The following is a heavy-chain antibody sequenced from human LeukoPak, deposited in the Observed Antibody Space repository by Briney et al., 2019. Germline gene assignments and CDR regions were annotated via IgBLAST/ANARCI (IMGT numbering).Heavy chain of an antibody. CDR2: ISGSGGST. CDR3: AKGVSDCSSTSCPDAFDI. V-gene: IGHV3-23*01. J-gene: IGHJ3*02. CDR1: GFTFSSYA. Sequence: GGSLRLSCAASGFTFSSYAMSWVRQAPGKGLEWVSAISGSGGSTHYADSVKGRFTISRDNSKNTLYLQMNSLRAEDTAVYYCAKGVSDCSSTSCPDAFDIWGQGTMVTVSS. D-gene: IGHD2-2*01.